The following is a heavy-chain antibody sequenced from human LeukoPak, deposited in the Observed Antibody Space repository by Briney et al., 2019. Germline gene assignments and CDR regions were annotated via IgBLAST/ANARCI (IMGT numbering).Heavy chain of an antibody. D-gene: IGHD3-10*01. CDR2: IKPDGSEN. V-gene: IGHV3-7*03. CDR1: GFTFSSYW. Sequence: GGSLRLSCAASGFTFSSYWTSWVRQSPGKGLEWVANIKPDGSENYFMDSVKGRFTISRDNAKNALYLEMNSLRAEDTAEYFCARERMYSGSGSTYPYYDYWGQGTLVTVSS. J-gene: IGHJ4*02. CDR3: ARERMYSGSGSTYPYYDY.